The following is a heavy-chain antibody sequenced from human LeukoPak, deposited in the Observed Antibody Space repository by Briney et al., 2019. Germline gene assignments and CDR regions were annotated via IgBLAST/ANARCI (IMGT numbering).Heavy chain of an antibody. CDR2: IYPGDSDT. Sequence: PGESLKISCKGSGYSFTSYWIGWVRQMPGKGLEWMGIIYPGDSDTRYSPSFQGQVTISADKSISTAYLQWSSLKASDTAMYYCARIGKENSGYQMGPHDAFDIWGQGTMVTVSS. V-gene: IGHV5-51*01. J-gene: IGHJ3*02. CDR3: ARIGKENSGYQMGPHDAFDI. D-gene: IGHD5-12*01. CDR1: GYSFTSYW.